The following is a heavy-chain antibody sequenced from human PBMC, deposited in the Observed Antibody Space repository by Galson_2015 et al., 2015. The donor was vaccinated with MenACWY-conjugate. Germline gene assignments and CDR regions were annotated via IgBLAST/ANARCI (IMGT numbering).Heavy chain of an antibody. V-gene: IGHV1-69*02. Sequence: SVKVSCKASGGTFSSYTISWVRQAPGQGLEWMGRIIPILGIANYAQKFQGRVTITADKSTSTAYMELSSLRSEDTAVYYCARGDYGSGSYYNDWYFDLWGRGTLVTVSS. J-gene: IGHJ2*01. CDR1: GGTFSSYT. CDR3: ARGDYGSGSYYNDWYFDL. D-gene: IGHD3-10*01. CDR2: IIPILGIA.